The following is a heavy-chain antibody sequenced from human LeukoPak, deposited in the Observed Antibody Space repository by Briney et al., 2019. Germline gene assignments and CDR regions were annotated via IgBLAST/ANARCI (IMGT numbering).Heavy chain of an antibody. CDR1: GFTFSSHV. J-gene: IGHJ4*02. CDR3: ARSAPYYFDY. D-gene: IGHD2-15*01. V-gene: IGHV3-23*01. Sequence: GGSLRLPCAASGFTFSSHVMSWVRQAPGKGLEWVSAISPSSGTTYYADSVKGRFTISRDNSKNTLYLQMNSLRAEDTAVYYCARSAPYYFDYWGQGTLVTVSS. CDR2: ISPSSGTT.